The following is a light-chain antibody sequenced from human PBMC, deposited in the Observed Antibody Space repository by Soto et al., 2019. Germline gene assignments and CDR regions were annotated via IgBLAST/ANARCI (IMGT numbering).Light chain of an antibody. CDR2: EVT. CDR3: SSHTSGNTRV. J-gene: IGLJ1*01. V-gene: IGLV2-14*01. Sequence: QSAPTQPASVSGSPGQSIAISCTGTSSDLGAYDYVSWYQQQPDKAPKLIISEVTKRPSGVSNRFSGSKSGNTASLTISGLQPEDDADYYCSSHTSGNTRVFGTGTKLTVL. CDR1: SSDLGAYDY.